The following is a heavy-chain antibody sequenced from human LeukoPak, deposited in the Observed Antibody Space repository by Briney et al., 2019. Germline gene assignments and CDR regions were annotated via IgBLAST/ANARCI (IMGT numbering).Heavy chain of an antibody. CDR1: GYTLTELS. CDR3: ATQPSGYSSGWYTSY. V-gene: IGHV1-24*01. J-gene: IGHJ4*02. CDR2: FDPEDGET. D-gene: IGHD6-19*01. Sequence: ASVKVSCKVSGYTLTELSMHWVRQAPGEGLEWMGGFDPEDGETIYAQKFQGRVTMTEDTSTDRAYMELSSLRSEDTAVYYCATQPSGYSSGWYTSYWGQGTLVTVSS.